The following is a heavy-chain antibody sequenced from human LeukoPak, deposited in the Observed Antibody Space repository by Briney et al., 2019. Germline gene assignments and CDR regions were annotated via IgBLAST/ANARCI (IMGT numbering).Heavy chain of an antibody. Sequence: GESLKISCKGSGYSFTSYWIGWVRQMPGKGLEWMGIIYPGDSDTRYSPSFQGQVTIPADKSISTAYLQWSSLKASDTAMYYCARRVGLGYSSGWYWDWGQGTLVTVSS. V-gene: IGHV5-51*01. J-gene: IGHJ4*02. CDR3: ARRVGLGYSSGWYWD. CDR1: GYSFTSYW. CDR2: IYPGDSDT. D-gene: IGHD6-19*01.